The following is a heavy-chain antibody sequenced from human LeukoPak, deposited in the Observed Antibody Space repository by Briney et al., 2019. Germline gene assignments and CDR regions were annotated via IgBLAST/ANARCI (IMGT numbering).Heavy chain of an antibody. CDR1: GGSISSGGYY. Sequence: SQTLSLTCTVSGGSISSGGYYWSWIRQPPGKGLEWIGYIYHSGSTYYNPSLKSRVTISVDRSKNQFSLKLSSVTAADTAVYYCARDRGYCSSTSCYKISGGFDYWGQGTLITVSS. CDR3: ARDRGYCSSTSCYKISGGFDY. CDR2: IYHSGST. D-gene: IGHD2-2*02. V-gene: IGHV4-30-2*01. J-gene: IGHJ4*02.